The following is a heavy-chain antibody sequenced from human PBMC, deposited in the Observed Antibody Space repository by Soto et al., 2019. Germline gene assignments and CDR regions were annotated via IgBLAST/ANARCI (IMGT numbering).Heavy chain of an antibody. CDR1: GASVSSDSFY. J-gene: IGHJ4*02. CDR3: AKAPANIVVVITVPFDY. CDR2: IYYSGSP. V-gene: IGHV4-61*01. D-gene: IGHD3-22*01. Sequence: SETLSLTCTVSGASVSSDSFYWSWIRQPPGKGLEWIGYIYYSGSPNYNPSLKSRLTISVDTSKHQFSLKLSSVTAADTAVYYCAKAPANIVVVITVPFDYWGQGTLVTVSS.